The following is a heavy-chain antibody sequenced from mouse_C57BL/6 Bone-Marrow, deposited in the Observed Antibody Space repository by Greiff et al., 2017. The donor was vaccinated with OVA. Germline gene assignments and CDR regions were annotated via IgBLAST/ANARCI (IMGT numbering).Heavy chain of an antibody. V-gene: IGHV5-4*03. CDR2: ISDGGSYT. Sequence: EVKLVESGGGLVKPGGSLKLSCAASGFTFSSYAMSWVRQTPEKRLEWVATISDGGSYTYYPDNVKGRFTISRDNAKNNLYLQMSHLKSEDTAMYYCARGPSMDYWGQGTSVTVSS. CDR1: GFTFSSYA. CDR3: ARGPSMDY. J-gene: IGHJ4*01.